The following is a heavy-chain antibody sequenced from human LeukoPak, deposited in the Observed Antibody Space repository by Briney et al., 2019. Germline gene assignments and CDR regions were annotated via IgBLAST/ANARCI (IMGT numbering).Heavy chain of an antibody. Sequence: ASVKVSCKASGYTFTSYYMHWVRQAPGQGLEWMGIINPSGGSTSYTQKFQGRVTMTRDTSTSTVYMELSSLRSEDTAVYYCAKRSGPAGDTSVFDYWGQGTLVTVSS. CDR2: INPSGGST. CDR1: GYTFTSYY. D-gene: IGHD2-2*01. J-gene: IGHJ4*02. V-gene: IGHV1-46*01. CDR3: AKRSGPAGDTSVFDY.